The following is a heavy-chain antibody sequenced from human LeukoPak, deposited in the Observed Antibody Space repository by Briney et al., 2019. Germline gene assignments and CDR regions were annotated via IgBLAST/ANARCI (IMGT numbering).Heavy chain of an antibody. CDR1: GDSIRNNY. CDR2: IYSSGCT. V-gene: IGHV4-59*01. J-gene: IGHJ2*01. CDR3: ARRGGRTRGFWYFDL. Sequence: SETLSLTCSVSGDSIRNNYWSWIRQPPGQGLEWIGYIYSSGCTTYNPSLKSRITISVDTSKNQFSLNLSSVTAADTAVYYCARRGGRTRGFWYFDLWGRGTLVTVSS. D-gene: IGHD3-16*01.